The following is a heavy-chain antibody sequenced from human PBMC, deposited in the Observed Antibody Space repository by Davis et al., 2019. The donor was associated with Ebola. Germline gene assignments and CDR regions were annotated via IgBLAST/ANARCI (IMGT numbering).Heavy chain of an antibody. Sequence: ASVKVSCKASGYTFTSYGISWVRQAPGQGLEWMGWISAYNGNTNYAQKLQGRVTMTTDTSTSTAYMEVGILRSDDTPVYYCARAQFPTTSDHWGQGTLVTVSS. J-gene: IGHJ4*02. CDR2: ISAYNGNT. D-gene: IGHD1-1*01. V-gene: IGHV1-18*01. CDR3: ARAQFPTTSDH. CDR1: GYTFTSYG.